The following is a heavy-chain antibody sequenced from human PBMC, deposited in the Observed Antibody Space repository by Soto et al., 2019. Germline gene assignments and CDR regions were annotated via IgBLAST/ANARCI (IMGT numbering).Heavy chain of an antibody. CDR2: IYHSGST. CDR3: ARRYGSAIDY. D-gene: IGHD1-26*01. Sequence: SETLSLTCAVSGGSISSSNWWSWVRQPPGRGLEWIGEIYHSGSTNYNPSLKSRVTISVDTSKNQFSLKLSSVTAADTAVYYCARRYGSAIDYWGQGTLVTVSS. V-gene: IGHV4-4*02. CDR1: GGSISSSNW. J-gene: IGHJ4*02.